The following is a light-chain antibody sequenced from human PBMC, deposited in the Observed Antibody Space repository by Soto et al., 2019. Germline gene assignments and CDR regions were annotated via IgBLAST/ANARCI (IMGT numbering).Light chain of an antibody. CDR3: QQHINWPLT. CDR1: QSVSSSY. CDR2: GAS. J-gene: IGKJ4*01. V-gene: IGKV3D-20*02. Sequence: EIVLTQSPGTLSLSPGERATLSCRASQSVSSSYLACYQQKPGQAPRRLIYGASSSATGIPDRFSGSGSGTEFTLTISSLQSEDFAVYYCQQHINWPLTFGGGTKVDI.